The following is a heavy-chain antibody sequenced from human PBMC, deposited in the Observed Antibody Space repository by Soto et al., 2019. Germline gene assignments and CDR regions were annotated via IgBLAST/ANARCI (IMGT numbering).Heavy chain of an antibody. CDR2: IIPIFGTA. J-gene: IGHJ5*02. CDR3: AREVAAAGADPTGGFDP. D-gene: IGHD6-13*01. V-gene: IGHV1-69*06. CDR1: GGTFSSYA. Sequence: QVQLVQSGAEVKKPGSSVKVSCKASGGTFSSYAISWVRQAPGQGLEWMGGIIPIFGTANYAQKFQGRVTITADKSTSTAYMELSSLRSEDTAVYDCAREVAAAGADPTGGFDPWGQGTLVTVSS.